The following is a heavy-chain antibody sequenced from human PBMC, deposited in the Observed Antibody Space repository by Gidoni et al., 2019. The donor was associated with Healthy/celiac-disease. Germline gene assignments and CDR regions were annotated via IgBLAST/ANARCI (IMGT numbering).Heavy chain of an antibody. CDR3: ARGEFYGSGSYILDY. Sequence: EVQLVESGGGLVKPGGSLRLSCAASGFTFSSYSMNWVRQAPGKGLEWVSSISSSSSYIYYADSVKGRFTISRDNAKNSLYLQMNSLRAEDTAVYYCARGEFYGSGSYILDYWGQGTLVTVSS. CDR1: GFTFSSYS. J-gene: IGHJ4*02. D-gene: IGHD3-10*01. V-gene: IGHV3-21*01. CDR2: ISSSSSYI.